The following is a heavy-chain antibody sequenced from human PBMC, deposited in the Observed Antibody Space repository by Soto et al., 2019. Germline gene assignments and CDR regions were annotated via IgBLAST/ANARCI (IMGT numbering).Heavy chain of an antibody. D-gene: IGHD2-15*01. J-gene: IGHJ5*02. V-gene: IGHV4-59*01. CDR1: GASITTYY. CDR3: ARDLKEYCSDGKCNWFDP. CDR2: ISYSGST. Sequence: PSETLSLTCTVSGASITTYYWSWIRQPPGKGLEWIGYISYSGSTDYNPSLKSRVTISFDASKNQISLQVRSATAADAAVYYCARDLKEYCSDGKCNWFDPWGQGTQVTVSS.